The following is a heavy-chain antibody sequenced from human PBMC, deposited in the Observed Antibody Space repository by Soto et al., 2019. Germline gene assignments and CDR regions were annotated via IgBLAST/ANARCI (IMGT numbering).Heavy chain of an antibody. V-gene: IGHV1-8*01. CDR1: GYTFTSYD. D-gene: IGHD3-10*01. Sequence: ASVKVSCKASGYTFTSYDINWVRQATGQGLEWMRWMNPNSGNTGYAQKFQGRVTMTRNTSISTAYMELSSLRSEDTAVYYCARGVTMVRGVFDYYYYYMDVWGKGTTVTVSS. CDR2: MNPNSGNT. J-gene: IGHJ6*03. CDR3: ARGVTMVRGVFDYYYYYMDV.